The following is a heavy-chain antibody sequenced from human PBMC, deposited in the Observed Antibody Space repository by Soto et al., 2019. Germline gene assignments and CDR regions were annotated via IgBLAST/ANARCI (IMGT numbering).Heavy chain of an antibody. D-gene: IGHD3-16*01. V-gene: IGHV3-23*01. Sequence: PGGSLRLSCAASGFKFSNYAMSWVRQAPGKGLEWVSLISATGGGTYYADSVKGRFTISRDNSHNTLYLQVHSLTAEDTAVYYCAKDRRAGGNSAFYFDFWGEAAEVIVS. CDR1: GFKFSNYA. CDR2: ISATGGGT. J-gene: IGHJ4*02. CDR3: AKDRRAGGNSAFYFDF.